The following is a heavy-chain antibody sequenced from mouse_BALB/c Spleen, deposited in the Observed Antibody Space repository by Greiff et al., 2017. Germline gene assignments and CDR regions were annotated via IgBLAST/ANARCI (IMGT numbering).Heavy chain of an antibody. V-gene: IGHV1S22*01. J-gene: IGHJ2*01. CDR3: ARGDGNYVFDY. CDR1: GYTSTSYW. D-gene: IGHD2-1*01. CDR2: IYPGSGST. Sequence: LQQPGSELVRPGASVKLSCKASGYTSTSYWMHWVKQRPGQGLEWIGNIYPGSGSTNYDEKFKSKATLTVDTSSSTAYMQLSSLTSENSAVYFCARGDGNYVFDYWGQGTTLTVSS.